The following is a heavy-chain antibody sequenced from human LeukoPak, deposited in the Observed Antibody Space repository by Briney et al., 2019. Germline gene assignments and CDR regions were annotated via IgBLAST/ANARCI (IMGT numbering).Heavy chain of an antibody. Sequence: GGSLRLSCAASGFTFNIYPMHWVRQAPGKGLEWVAVISHDGSNKYYADSVRGRFTISRDNSKSTLYLQMNSLTTEDTAVYYCARAHSSTSSSYFDSWGQGTLVTVSS. D-gene: IGHD6-6*01. V-gene: IGHV3-30-3*01. CDR3: ARAHSSTSSSYFDS. J-gene: IGHJ4*02. CDR1: GFTFNIYP. CDR2: ISHDGSNK.